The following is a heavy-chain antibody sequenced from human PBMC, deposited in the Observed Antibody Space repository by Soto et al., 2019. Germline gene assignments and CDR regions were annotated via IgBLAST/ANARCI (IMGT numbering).Heavy chain of an antibody. J-gene: IGHJ4*02. D-gene: IGHD3-22*01. V-gene: IGHV3-33*01. Sequence: QVQLVESGGGVVQPGRSLRLSCAASGFTFSSYGMHWVRQAPGKGLDWVAVIWYDGSNKYYADSVKGRFTISRDNSKNTLYLQMNSLRAEDTAVYYCARGQFDDSSGGFDYWGQGTLVTVSS. CDR1: GFTFSSYG. CDR2: IWYDGSNK. CDR3: ARGQFDDSSGGFDY.